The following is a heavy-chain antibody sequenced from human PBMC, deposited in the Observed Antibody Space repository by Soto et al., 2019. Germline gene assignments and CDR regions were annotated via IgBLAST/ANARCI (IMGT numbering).Heavy chain of an antibody. J-gene: IGHJ4*02. CDR2: ISGGGGTT. Sequence: GESLKISCAASGFTFSNFAMSWVRQAPGKGLEWVSVISGGGGTTYYADSVKGRFTISRDNSKNTLYLQMNSLRAEDTALYYCAKAMSTPSRPRNYFDYWGQGTLVTVSS. CDR3: AKAMSTPSRPRNYFDY. CDR1: GFTFSNFA. V-gene: IGHV3-23*01. D-gene: IGHD6-6*01.